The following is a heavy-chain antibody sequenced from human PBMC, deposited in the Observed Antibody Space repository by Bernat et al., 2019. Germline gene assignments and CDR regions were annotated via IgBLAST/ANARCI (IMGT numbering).Heavy chain of an antibody. CDR3: ARDFASATRGY. Sequence: EVQLVESGGGLVQPGGSLRLSCAASGFMFREYWMSWVRQTPGKGLEWLANIKQDGSEKKYVDSVKGRFTVSRDNAKNSLYLQMDSLRVEDTAMYYCARDFASATRGYWGQGTLVTVSS. CDR2: IKQDGSEK. J-gene: IGHJ4*02. V-gene: IGHV3-7*01. CDR1: GFMFREYW. D-gene: IGHD6-25*01.